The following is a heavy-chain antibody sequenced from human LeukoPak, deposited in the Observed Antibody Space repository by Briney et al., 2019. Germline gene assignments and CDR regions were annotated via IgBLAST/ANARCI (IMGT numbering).Heavy chain of an antibody. CDR2: ISAYNGNT. Sequence: GASVKVSFKASGYPFNTNGISWGRPAPGQGGGWMGWISAYNGNTNSSLKLQGRVTMTTDTSTSTAYMELRSLRSDDTAVYYCARGRKDYGDYYFDSWGQGTLVTVSS. V-gene: IGHV1-18*01. D-gene: IGHD4-17*01. CDR3: ARGRKDYGDYYFDS. CDR1: GYPFNTNG. J-gene: IGHJ4*02.